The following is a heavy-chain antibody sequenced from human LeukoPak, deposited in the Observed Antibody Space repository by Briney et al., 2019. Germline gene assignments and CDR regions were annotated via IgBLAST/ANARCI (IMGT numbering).Heavy chain of an antibody. J-gene: IGHJ4*02. CDR1: GYTFTGYY. CDR2: INPNSGDT. D-gene: IGHD3-16*01. Sequence: WASVKVSCTASGYTFTGYYMHWVRQAPGRGLEWMGWINPNSGDTKYAQKFQGRVTMTRDTSISTAYMELSRLRSDDTAVYYCATQRGSYLWGTDFDYWGQGTLVTVSS. CDR3: ATQRGSYLWGTDFDY. V-gene: IGHV1-2*02.